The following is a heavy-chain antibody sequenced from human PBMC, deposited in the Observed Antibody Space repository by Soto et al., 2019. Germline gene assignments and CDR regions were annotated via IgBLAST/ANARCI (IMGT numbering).Heavy chain of an antibody. CDR1: GFTFSNYE. D-gene: IGHD6-13*01. CDR3: ARRGYGSRWPNVYMDV. Sequence: EAQLVESGGGLVQPGGSLRLSCAASGFTFSNYEMHWVRQAPGKGLEYVSGISNNGAHTDYAKSVKGRFTISTDNSENTLYLQMGSLRAEDMAFYYCARRGYGSRWPNVYMDVWGKGTTVTVSS. V-gene: IGHV3-64*01. J-gene: IGHJ6*03. CDR2: ISNNGAHT.